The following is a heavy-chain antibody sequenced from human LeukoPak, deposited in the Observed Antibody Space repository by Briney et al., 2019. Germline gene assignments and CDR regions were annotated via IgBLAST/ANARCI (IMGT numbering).Heavy chain of an antibody. CDR2: ITDSGGNT. D-gene: IGHD4-17*01. V-gene: IGHV3-23*01. CDR1: GFTFSSYD. J-gene: IGHJ4*02. CDR3: AKRLGGYGEGGLDY. Sequence: GGSLRLSCAASGFTFSSYDMNWVRQAPGKGLEWVSTITDSGGNTWYADSVKGRFTISRDNSKNTVSLQMNSLRAEDTAVYYCAKRLGGYGEGGLDYWGQGTLVTVSS.